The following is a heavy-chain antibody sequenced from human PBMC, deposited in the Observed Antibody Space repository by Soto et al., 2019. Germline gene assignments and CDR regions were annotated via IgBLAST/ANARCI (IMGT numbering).Heavy chain of an antibody. V-gene: IGHV3-48*02. CDR1: GFIFRTYT. CDR2: IGSSGDA. CDR3: ARDRDWGFDY. Sequence: GSLRLSCAASGFIFRTYTMNWVRQAPGKGLEWLSYIGSSGDAYHADSVKGRFTISRDNAKSSLYLQMNSLRDEDTAVYYCARDRDWGFDYWGQGILVTVSS. D-gene: IGHD7-27*01. J-gene: IGHJ4*02.